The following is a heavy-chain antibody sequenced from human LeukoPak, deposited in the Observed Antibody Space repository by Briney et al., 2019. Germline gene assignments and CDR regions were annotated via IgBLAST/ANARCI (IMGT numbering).Heavy chain of an antibody. CDR3: ARAWGYYYDSSGYYGFPFDY. V-gene: IGHV3-74*01. Sequence: GGSLRLSCAASGFTFSSYWMHWVRQAPGKGLVWVSRINSDGSSTSYADSVKGRFTISRDNAKNTLCLQMNSLRAEDTAVYYCARAWGYYYDSSGYYGFPFDYWGQGTLVTVSS. CDR1: GFTFSSYW. D-gene: IGHD3-22*01. CDR2: INSDGSST. J-gene: IGHJ4*02.